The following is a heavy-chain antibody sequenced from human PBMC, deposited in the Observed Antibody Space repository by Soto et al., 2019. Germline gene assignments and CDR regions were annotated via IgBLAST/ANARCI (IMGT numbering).Heavy chain of an antibody. V-gene: IGHV3-23*01. Sequence: VQLLESGGGLVQPGGSLRLSCAASGFTFSSYAMSWVRQAPGKGLEWVSAISGSGGGTYYADSAKGRFTISRDNSKNTLYLQMNSLRAEDTAVYYCAKEHYNRYYYYGMDVWGQGTTVTVSS. CDR2: ISGSGGGT. D-gene: IGHD4-4*01. J-gene: IGHJ6*02. CDR3: AKEHYNRYYYYGMDV. CDR1: GFTFSSYA.